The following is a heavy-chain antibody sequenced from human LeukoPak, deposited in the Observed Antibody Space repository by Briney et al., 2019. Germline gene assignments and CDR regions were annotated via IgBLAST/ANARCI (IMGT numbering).Heavy chain of an antibody. J-gene: IGHJ4*02. Sequence: PSETLSLTCTVSGGSISSYYWSWIRQPPGKGLEWIGYIYSSGSTNYNPSLKSRVTISVDTSKNQFSLKLSSVTAADTAVCYCARRATMLAGGYFDYWGQGTLVTVSS. D-gene: IGHD5-12*01. CDR2: IYSSGST. CDR3: ARRATMLAGGYFDY. CDR1: GGSISSYY. V-gene: IGHV4-4*09.